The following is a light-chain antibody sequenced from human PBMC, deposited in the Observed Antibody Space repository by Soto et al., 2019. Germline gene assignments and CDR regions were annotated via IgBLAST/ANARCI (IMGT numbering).Light chain of an antibody. V-gene: IGKV1D-13*01. J-gene: IGKJ3*01. CDR3: QQFNNYLFT. CDR2: DAS. Sequence: ATLLTQYPSSLSASVGDRVTITCRASQGISSALAWYQQKPGKAPKLLIYDASSLESGVPSRFSGSGSGTDFTLTISSLQHEDFATYYCQQFNNYLFTFGPGTKVAIK. CDR1: QGISSA.